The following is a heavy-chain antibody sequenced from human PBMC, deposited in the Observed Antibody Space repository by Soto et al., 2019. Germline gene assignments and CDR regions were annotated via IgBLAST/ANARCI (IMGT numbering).Heavy chain of an antibody. CDR1: GYTFYRHS. D-gene: IGHD5-18*01. CDR3: ARCIQQDYYYGMDV. CDR2: ISADNGNT. V-gene: IGHV1-18*01. J-gene: IGHJ6*02. Sequence: ASVKVSCKASGYTFYRHSISWVRQAPGQGLEWMGRISADNGNTNYAQKFRGRVTMTTDTSTSTVYMELRNLRSDDTAVYYCARCIQQDYYYGMDVWGQGTTVTVSS.